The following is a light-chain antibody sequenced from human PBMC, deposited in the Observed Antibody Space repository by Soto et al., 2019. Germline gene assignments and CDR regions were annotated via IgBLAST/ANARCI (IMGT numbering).Light chain of an antibody. V-gene: IGKV1-9*01. CDR1: QGLRTSPDISDY. CDR3: QQGPSDPGT. Sequence: DIQLTQSPSFLSASVGDRVIITCRASQGLRTSPDISDYLAWSQKKPGKAPRLLIYDASTLQSGVPSRFGGSGSGTEFTLPTTCLQPEDFLTYYCQQGPSDPGTFGPG. J-gene: IGKJ5*01. CDR2: DAS.